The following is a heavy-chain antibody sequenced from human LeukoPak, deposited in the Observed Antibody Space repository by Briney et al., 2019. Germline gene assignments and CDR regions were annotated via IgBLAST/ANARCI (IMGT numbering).Heavy chain of an antibody. CDR2: IIPILGIA. Sequence: SVEVSCKASGGTFSSYAISWVRQAPGQGLEWMGRIIPILGIANYAQKFQGRVTITADKSTSTAYMELSSLRSEDTAVYYCAREYYYDSSGYSDYWGQGTLVTVSS. D-gene: IGHD3-22*01. J-gene: IGHJ4*02. CDR1: GGTFSSYA. CDR3: AREYYYDSSGYSDY. V-gene: IGHV1-69*04.